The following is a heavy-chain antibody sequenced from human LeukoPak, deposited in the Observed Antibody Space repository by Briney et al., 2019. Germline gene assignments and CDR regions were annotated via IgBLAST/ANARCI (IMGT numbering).Heavy chain of an antibody. Sequence: SETLSLTCTMSGGSMINYYWGWIRQTPGKGLGSLGYIFYSGVTDYNPSLKSRLTISIDTSKSQFSLNLNSVTAADTAVYYCARLGSQLWRYFDCWGQGTLVTVSS. CDR1: GGSMINYY. J-gene: IGHJ4*02. V-gene: IGHV4-59*01. D-gene: IGHD5-18*01. CDR3: ARLGSQLWRYFDC. CDR2: IFYSGVT.